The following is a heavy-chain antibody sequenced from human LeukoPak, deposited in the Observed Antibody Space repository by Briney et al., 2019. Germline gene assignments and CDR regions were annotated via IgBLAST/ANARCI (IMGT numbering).Heavy chain of an antibody. D-gene: IGHD5-12*01. CDR3: ARCYSGYDYGPVY. J-gene: IGHJ4*02. V-gene: IGHV1-46*01. CDR1: GYIISSYY. CDR2: ISPSGGGT. Sequence: ATVKVSCKASGYIISSYYIHWVRQAPGQGLEWMGIISPSGGGTSYAQRFQGRVSVARDTSTNTVYRELSGLGSEDTAIYYCARCYSGYDYGPVYWGQGTLVTVSS.